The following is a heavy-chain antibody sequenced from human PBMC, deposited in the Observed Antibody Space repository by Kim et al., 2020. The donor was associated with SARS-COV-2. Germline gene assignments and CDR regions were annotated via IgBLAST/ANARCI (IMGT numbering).Heavy chain of an antibody. J-gene: IGHJ3*02. D-gene: IGHD6-13*01. Sequence: SVKCRFTISRENAKNSLYLQMNSLRAGDTAVYYYARGTIGAAAGNEAFDIWGQGTMVTVSS. V-gene: IGHV3-13*01. CDR3: ARGTIGAAAGNEAFDI.